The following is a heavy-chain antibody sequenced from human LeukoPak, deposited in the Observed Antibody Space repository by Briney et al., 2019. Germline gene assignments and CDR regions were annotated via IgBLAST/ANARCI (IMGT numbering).Heavy chain of an antibody. J-gene: IGHJ4*02. D-gene: IGHD5-18*01. Sequence: NPSETLSLTCAVSGGSLSSNDWWSWVRQPPGKGLEWIGEIYHSGSANYNPSLKSRVTIPVDKSKNQFSLKLSSVTAADTAVYYCANKRNTAPYYFDYWGQGTLVTVSS. CDR2: IYHSGSA. CDR1: GGSLSSNDW. CDR3: ANKRNTAPYYFDY. V-gene: IGHV4-4*02.